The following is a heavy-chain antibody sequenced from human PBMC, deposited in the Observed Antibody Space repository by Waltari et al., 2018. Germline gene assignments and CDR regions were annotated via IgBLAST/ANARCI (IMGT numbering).Heavy chain of an antibody. CDR1: GGTFSSYA. Sequence: QVQLVQSGAEVKKPGSSVKVSCKASGGTFSSYAISWVRQAPGQGLEWMGGIIPSLGTANYAQKCQGRVTITADESTGTAYMELSSLRSEDTAVYYCALGYCSGGSCSTAEYFQHWGQGTLVTVSS. CDR2: IIPSLGTA. V-gene: IGHV1-69*01. D-gene: IGHD2-15*01. J-gene: IGHJ1*01. CDR3: ALGYCSGGSCSTAEYFQH.